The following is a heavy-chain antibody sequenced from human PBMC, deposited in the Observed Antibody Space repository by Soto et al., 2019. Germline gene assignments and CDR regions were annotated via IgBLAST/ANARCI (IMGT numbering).Heavy chain of an antibody. Sequence: SETLSLTCTVSGGSVSSGSYYWSWIRQPPGKRLEWIGYIYYSGSTNYNPSLKSRVTISVDTSKNQFSLKLSSVTAADTAVYYCARTTYYYDSSGWYYFDYWGQGTLVTVSS. CDR3: ARTTYYYDSSGWYYFDY. D-gene: IGHD3-22*01. CDR2: IYYSGST. V-gene: IGHV4-61*01. CDR1: GGSVSSGSYY. J-gene: IGHJ4*02.